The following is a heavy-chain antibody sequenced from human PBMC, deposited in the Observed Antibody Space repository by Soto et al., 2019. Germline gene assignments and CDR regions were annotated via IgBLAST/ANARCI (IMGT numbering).Heavy chain of an antibody. CDR3: AITTAVPNTLRSRYYFDY. CDR2: VYSSGTT. D-gene: IGHD4-17*01. Sequence: QVQLQESVPGLLKPSETLSLTCSVSGGSVTNRTYYWSWIRQPRGKRLELIGCVYSSGTTHYTPSLTKRVSISVDTSKNQFSLTLSSVTAAAPALYYSAITTAVPNTLRSRYYFDYRGQGTLFTVSS. CDR1: GGSVTNRTYY. J-gene: IGHJ4*02. V-gene: IGHV4-61*01.